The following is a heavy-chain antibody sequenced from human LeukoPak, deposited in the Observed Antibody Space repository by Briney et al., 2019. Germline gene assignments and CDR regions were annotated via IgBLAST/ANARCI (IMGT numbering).Heavy chain of an antibody. V-gene: IGHV3-21*01. CDR3: ARPYYYDSSGYTTFDY. CDR2: ISSSSSYI. CDR1: GFTFSSYS. J-gene: IGHJ4*02. Sequence: GGSLRLSCAASGFTFSSYSMNWVRQAPGKGLEWVSSISSSSSYIYYADSVKGRFTISRDNAKNSLYLQMNSLRAEDTAVYYCARPYYYDSSGYTTFDYWGQGTLVTVSS. D-gene: IGHD3-22*01.